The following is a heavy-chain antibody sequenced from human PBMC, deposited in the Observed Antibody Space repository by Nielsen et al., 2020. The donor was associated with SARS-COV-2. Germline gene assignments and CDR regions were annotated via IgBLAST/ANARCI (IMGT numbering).Heavy chain of an antibody. CDR2: ISWNSGSI. D-gene: IGHD6-13*01. J-gene: IGHJ6*02. V-gene: IGHV3-9*01. Sequence: SLKISCAASGFTFDDYAMHWVRQAPGKGLEWVSGISWNSGSIGYADSVKGRFTISRDNAKNSLYLQMSSLRAEDTALYYCASLTAAAGTVDYYGMDVWGQGTTVTVSS. CDR1: GFTFDDYA. CDR3: ASLTAAAGTVDYYGMDV.